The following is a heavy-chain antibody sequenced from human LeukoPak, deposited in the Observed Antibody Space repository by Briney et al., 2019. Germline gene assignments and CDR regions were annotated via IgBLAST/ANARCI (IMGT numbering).Heavy chain of an antibody. D-gene: IGHD2-2*01. CDR1: GGSISSGGYY. J-gene: IGHJ6*02. V-gene: IGHV4-31*03. CDR3: ARDLGYCSSTSCYYYYGMDV. CDR2: IYYSGST. Sequence: PSQTLSLTCTVSGGSISSGGYYWSWIRQHPGKGLEWIGYIYYSGSTYYNPSLKSRVTISVDTSKNQFSLKLSSVTAADTAVYYCARDLGYCSSTSCYYYYGMDVWGQGTTVTVSS.